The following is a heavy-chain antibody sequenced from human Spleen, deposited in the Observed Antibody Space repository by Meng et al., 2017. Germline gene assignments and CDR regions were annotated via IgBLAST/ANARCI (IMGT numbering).Heavy chain of an antibody. CDR2: INHSGST. Sequence: QVQLQQWGAGLLKPSETLSLTCAVYGGSFSGYYWSWIRQPPGKGLEWIGEINHSGSTNYNPSLKSRVTISVDTSKNQFSLKLSSVTAADTAAYYCARGLRYSNYGWFDPWGQGTLVTVSS. CDR3: ARGLRYSNYGWFDP. V-gene: IGHV4-34*01. CDR1: GGSFSGYY. J-gene: IGHJ5*02. D-gene: IGHD4-11*01.